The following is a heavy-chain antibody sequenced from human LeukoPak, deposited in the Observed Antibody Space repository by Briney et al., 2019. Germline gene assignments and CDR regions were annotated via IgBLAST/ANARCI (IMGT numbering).Heavy chain of an antibody. CDR3: ARGGGGSRSMWVNTGLRFDY. J-gene: IGHJ4*02. CDR1: GGSFSGYY. CDR2: INHSGST. Sequence: SETLSLTCAVYGGSFSGYYWSWIRQPPGKGLEWIGEINHSGSTNYNPSLKSRVTISVDTSKNQFSLKLSSVTAADTAVYYCARGGGGSRSMWVNTGLRFDYWGQGTLVTVSS. D-gene: IGHD4-17*01. V-gene: IGHV4-34*01.